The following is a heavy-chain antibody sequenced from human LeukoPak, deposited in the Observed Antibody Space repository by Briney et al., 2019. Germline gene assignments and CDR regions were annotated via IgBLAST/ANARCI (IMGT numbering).Heavy chain of an antibody. CDR2: IIPILGIA. CDR1: GGTFSSYA. V-gene: IGHV1-69*04. J-gene: IGHJ3*02. CDR3: ARDGPITMIVVVDAFDI. D-gene: IGHD3-22*01. Sequence: SVKVSCKASGGTFSSYAISWVRQAPGQGLEWMGRIIPILGIANYAQKFQGRVTITADKSTSTAYMEPSSLRSEDTAVYYCARDGPITMIVVVDAFDIWGQGTMVTVSS.